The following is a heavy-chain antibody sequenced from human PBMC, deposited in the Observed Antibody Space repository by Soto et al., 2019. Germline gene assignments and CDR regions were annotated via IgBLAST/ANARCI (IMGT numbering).Heavy chain of an antibody. Sequence: GGSLRLSCAVSGFTFSAYWMHWVRQVPGKGLTWVSRISDDGSTATYADSVKGRFVISRDNAKNSLYLEMNTLRVDDSGLYYCARGPRVSSTGTGAHWGRGTLVT. V-gene: IGHV3-74*01. D-gene: IGHD1-1*01. J-gene: IGHJ4*02. CDR1: GFTFSAYW. CDR2: ISDDGSTA. CDR3: ARGPRVSSTGTGAH.